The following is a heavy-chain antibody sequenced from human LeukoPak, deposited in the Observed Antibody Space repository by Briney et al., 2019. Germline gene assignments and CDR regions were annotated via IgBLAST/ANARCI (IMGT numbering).Heavy chain of an antibody. CDR2: ISDSGGNT. CDR1: GFTFSSYA. J-gene: IGHJ4*02. D-gene: IGHD6-13*01. V-gene: IGHV3-23*01. Sequence: QPGGSLRLSCAASGFTFSSYAMGWVRQAPGKGLEWVSAISDSGGNTYYADSVKGRFTISRDNSENTLYLQMNSLRAEDTALYYCASDGIAVDRGIGYFDYWGQGTLVTVSS. CDR3: ASDGIAVDRGIGYFDY.